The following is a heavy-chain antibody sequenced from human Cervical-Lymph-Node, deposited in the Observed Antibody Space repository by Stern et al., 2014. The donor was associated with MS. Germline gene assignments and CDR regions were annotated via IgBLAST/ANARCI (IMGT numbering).Heavy chain of an antibody. D-gene: IGHD6-19*01. CDR2: ISGGNGNT. J-gene: IGHJ6*02. CDR3: ARKPVAGNNYYGMDV. V-gene: IGHV1-3*01. Sequence: QDQLVQSGAEVKKPGASVKVSCKASGYAFTTYTIHWVRQAPGQRLEWMGWISGGNGNTKYSQKFQGRVTITRDTSASTVYMELSSLRSEDTAVYYCARKPVAGNNYYGMDVWGQGTTVTVSS. CDR1: GYAFTTYT.